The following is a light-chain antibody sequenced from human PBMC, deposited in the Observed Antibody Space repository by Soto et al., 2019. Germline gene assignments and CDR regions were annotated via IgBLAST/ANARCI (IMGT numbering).Light chain of an antibody. CDR2: ENN. Sequence: QSVLTQPPSASGTPGQRVTISCSGSSSNIGSNTVNWYQQLPGTAPKLVIYENNKRPSGIPDRFSGSKSGTSATLGITGLQTGDEADYYCGTWDSSLSAVFGTGTKVTV. V-gene: IGLV1-51*01. J-gene: IGLJ1*01. CDR3: GTWDSSLSAV. CDR1: SSNIGSNT.